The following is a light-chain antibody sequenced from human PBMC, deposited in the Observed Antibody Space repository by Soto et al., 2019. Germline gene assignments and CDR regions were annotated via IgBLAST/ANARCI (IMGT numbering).Light chain of an antibody. J-gene: IGKJ1*01. CDR1: QRVSSSY. V-gene: IGKV3-20*01. Sequence: EIVLTQSPGTLSLSPGERATLSCRASQRVSSSYLAWYQQKPGQAPRPLIYGASSRAIGIPVRFSGSGSGTDFTLTISRLEPEDFAVYYCQQYGSSPWTFGQGTKVDIK. CDR2: GAS. CDR3: QQYGSSPWT.